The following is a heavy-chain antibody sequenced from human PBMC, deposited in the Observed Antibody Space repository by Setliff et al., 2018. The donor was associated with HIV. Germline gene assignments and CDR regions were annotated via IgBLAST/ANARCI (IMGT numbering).Heavy chain of an antibody. CDR1: GFTFSSYT. D-gene: IGHD4-4*01. CDR3: ARDDSNYRQHGMDV. CDR2: ISSSSYYI. Sequence: GSLRLSCAASGFTFSSYTMNWVRQAPGKGLEWVSSISSSSYYIYYADSVKGRFTISRDNAKNSLYLQMNSLRAEDTAVYYCARDDSNYRQHGMDVWGQGTTVTVSS. V-gene: IGHV3-21*01. J-gene: IGHJ6*02.